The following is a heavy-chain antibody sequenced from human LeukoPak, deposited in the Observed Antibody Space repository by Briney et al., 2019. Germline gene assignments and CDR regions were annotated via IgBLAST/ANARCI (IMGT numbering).Heavy chain of an antibody. CDR1: GGSITTYY. CDR3: ARNTNYAFDI. J-gene: IGHJ3*02. D-gene: IGHD2-8*01. V-gene: IGHV4-59*01. Sequence: SETLSLTCTVSGGSITTYYWTWIRQPPGKGLEWIGYIYYSGSTNYNPSLKSRVTISVDTSKNQFSLKLSSVTAADTAVYYCARNTNYAFDIWGQGTMVTVSS. CDR2: IYYSGST.